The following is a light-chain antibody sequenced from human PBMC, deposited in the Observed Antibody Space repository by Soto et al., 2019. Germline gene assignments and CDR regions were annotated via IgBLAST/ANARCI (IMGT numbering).Light chain of an antibody. J-gene: IGKJ4*01. CDR3: LQHNSYPLT. CDR2: AAS. V-gene: IGKV1-17*01. Sequence: DIQMTQSPSSLSASVGDRVTITCRASQGIRNALGWYQQKPGTAPKSLIYAASSLRSGVPSRFSGSGSGTEFTLTISSLQPEDFATYYCLQHNSYPLTCGGGTKVEIK. CDR1: QGIRNA.